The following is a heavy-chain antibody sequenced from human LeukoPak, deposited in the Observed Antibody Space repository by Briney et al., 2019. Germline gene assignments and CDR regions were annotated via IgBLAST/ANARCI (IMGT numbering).Heavy chain of an antibody. CDR1: GFTFDDYA. CDR2: ITWNSGSR. CDR3: EKDTGSSSWNYFDY. Sequence: GRSLRLSCAASGFTFDDYAMHWVRQAPGKGLEWVSGITWNSGSRDYADSVKGRFTISRDNARNSLDLQMNSLRAEDTAFYYCEKDTGSSSWNYFDYWGQGTLVTVSS. D-gene: IGHD6-13*01. J-gene: IGHJ4*02. V-gene: IGHV3-9*01.